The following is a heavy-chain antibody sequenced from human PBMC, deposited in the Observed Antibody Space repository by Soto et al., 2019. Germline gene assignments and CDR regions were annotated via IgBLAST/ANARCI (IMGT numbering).Heavy chain of an antibody. V-gene: IGHV1-69*01. CDR3: ARARSDYYDSSGYRYYYYGMDV. CDR1: GGTFSSYA. J-gene: IGHJ6*02. D-gene: IGHD3-22*01. CDR2: IIPIFGTA. Sequence: QVQLVQSGAEVKKPGSSVKVSCKASGGTFSSYAISWVRQAPGQGLEWMGGIIPIFGTANYAQKFQGRVTITADESTSTAYMERSSLRSEDTAVYYCARARSDYYDSSGYRYYYYGMDVWGQGTTVTVSS.